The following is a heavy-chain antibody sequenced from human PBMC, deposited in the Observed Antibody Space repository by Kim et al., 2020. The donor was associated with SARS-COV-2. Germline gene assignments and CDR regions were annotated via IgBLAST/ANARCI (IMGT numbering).Heavy chain of an antibody. CDR2: INTNTGNP. Sequence: ASVKVSCKTSGYIFTYYAISWVRQAPGQGLEWLGWINTNTGNPTYAQGFTGRFVFSLDTSVSTAYLQISSLKAEDTAVYYCARPNSVLLMDVWGQGTTVTVSS. J-gene: IGHJ6*02. CDR1: GYIFTYYA. CDR3: ARPNSVLLMDV. V-gene: IGHV7-4-1*02. D-gene: IGHD3-10*01.